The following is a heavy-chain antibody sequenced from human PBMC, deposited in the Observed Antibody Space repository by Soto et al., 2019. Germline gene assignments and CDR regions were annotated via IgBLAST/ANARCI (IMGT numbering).Heavy chain of an antibody. CDR1: GYTFTSYG. CDR3: ARDLTRMDV. Sequence: QVQLVQSGAEVKKPGASVKVSCKASGYTFTSYGISWVRQAPGQGLEWMGWIRAYIGNTNYAQKLQGRATVTPDTSLSTAARALRSVGSPDTGVYYCARDLTRMDVWGQGTRVSVSS. J-gene: IGHJ6*01. V-gene: IGHV1-18*01. CDR2: IRAYIGNT.